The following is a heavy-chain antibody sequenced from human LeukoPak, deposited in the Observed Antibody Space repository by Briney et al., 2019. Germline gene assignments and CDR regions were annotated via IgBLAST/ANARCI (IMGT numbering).Heavy chain of an antibody. CDR2: IYTSGST. D-gene: IGHD3-22*01. CDR1: GGSISSGSYY. J-gene: IGHJ6*03. V-gene: IGHV4-61*02. Sequence: SQTLSLTCTVSGGSISSGSYYWSWIRQPAGKGLEWIGRIYTSGSTNYNPSLKSRVTISVDTSKNQFSLKLNSVTAADTAVYYCARGSSDSHHYYYYMDVWGKGTLVTVSS. CDR3: ARGSSDSHHYYYYMDV.